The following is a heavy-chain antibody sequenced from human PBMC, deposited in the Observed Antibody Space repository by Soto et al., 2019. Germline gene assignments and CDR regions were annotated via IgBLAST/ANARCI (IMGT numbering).Heavy chain of an antibody. J-gene: IGHJ6*02. CDR2: IYSGGST. CDR1: GFTVSSNY. CDR3: ARDRWDYYYGMDV. D-gene: IGHD1-26*01. Sequence: GGSLRLSCAASGFTVSSNYMSWVRQAPGKGLEWVSVIYSGGSTYYADSVKGRFTISRDNSKNTLYLQMNSLRAEDTAVYYCARDRWDYYYGMDVWGQGTTVTVSS. V-gene: IGHV3-66*01.